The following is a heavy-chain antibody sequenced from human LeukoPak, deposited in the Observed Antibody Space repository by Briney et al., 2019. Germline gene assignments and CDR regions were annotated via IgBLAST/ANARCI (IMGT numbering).Heavy chain of an antibody. CDR2: VRSDGSVE. CDR1: GFTFSSYG. CDR3: ATDRWGPEY. D-gene: IGHD2-21*02. Sequence: GGSLRLSCAASGFTFSSYGMHWVRQAPGKGLEWVTFVRSDGSVENYADSVKGRFTISRDNSKNTLYLQMNSLSGEDTAVYYCATDRWGPEYWGQGTLVTVSS. V-gene: IGHV3-30*02. J-gene: IGHJ4*02.